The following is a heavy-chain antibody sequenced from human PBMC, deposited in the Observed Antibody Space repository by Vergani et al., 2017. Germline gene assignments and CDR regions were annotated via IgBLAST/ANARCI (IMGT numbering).Heavy chain of an antibody. CDR3: ARGGXRYCSSTSCPSFDY. V-gene: IGHV4-59*01. CDR1: GGSISSYY. Sequence: QVQLQESGPGLVKPSETLPLTCTVSGGSISSYYWSWIRQPPGKGLEWIGYIYYSGSTNYNPSLKSRVTISVDTSKNQFSLKLSSVTAADTAVYYCARGGXRYCSSTSCPSFDYWGQGTLVTVSS. D-gene: IGHD2-2*01. J-gene: IGHJ4*02. CDR2: IYYSGST.